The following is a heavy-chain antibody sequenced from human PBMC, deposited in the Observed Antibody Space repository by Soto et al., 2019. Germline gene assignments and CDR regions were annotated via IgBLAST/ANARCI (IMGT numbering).Heavy chain of an antibody. J-gene: IGHJ4*02. CDR3: ARQTLRITIFGVVNNFDY. V-gene: IGHV4-39*01. CDR1: GGSISSSSYY. Sequence: SETLSLTCTVSGGSISSSSYYWGWIRQPPGKGLEWIGSIYYSGSTYYNPSLKSRVTISVDTSKDQFSLKLSSGTAADTAVYYCARQTLRITIFGVVNNFDYWGQGTLVTVSS. D-gene: IGHD3-3*01. CDR2: IYYSGST.